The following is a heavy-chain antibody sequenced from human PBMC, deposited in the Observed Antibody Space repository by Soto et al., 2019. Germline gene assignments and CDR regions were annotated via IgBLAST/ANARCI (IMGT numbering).Heavy chain of an antibody. CDR3: TRVLGWYFDL. V-gene: IGHV6-1*01. Sequence: QVQLQQSGPGLVKPSPTLSLTCAIAGDIVASNSDAWHWIRQSRSRGLEWMERTYYRSKWYKDYQVSEKSGITTKPDSSNNQFSLQMILMTPEATAVYYCTRVLGWYFDLWGRCTLVTVSS. CDR2: TYYRSKWYK. CDR1: GDIVASNSDA. J-gene: IGHJ2*01.